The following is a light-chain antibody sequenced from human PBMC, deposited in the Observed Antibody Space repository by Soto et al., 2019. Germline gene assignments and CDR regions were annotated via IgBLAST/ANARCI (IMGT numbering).Light chain of an antibody. CDR3: QLPGSSLIP. CDR2: GAS. CDR1: QSVSSSY. Sequence: IVFTQSPGTLSCYPGERATLSCTANQSVSSSYLAWYQQKPGQAPRLLIYGASSRATGIPDRFSGSGSGTDFTLTISVLEPEDVAGYYCQLPGSSLIPFGGGTKVDIK. V-gene: IGKV3-20*01. J-gene: IGKJ4*01.